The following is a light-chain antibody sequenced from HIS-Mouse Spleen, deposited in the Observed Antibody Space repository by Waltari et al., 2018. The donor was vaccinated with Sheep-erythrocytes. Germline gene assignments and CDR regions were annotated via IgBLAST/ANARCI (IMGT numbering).Light chain of an antibody. CDR1: SSHVGSYKL. CDR3: CSYAGSSTPWV. J-gene: IGLJ3*02. V-gene: IGLV2-23*01. Sequence: QSALTQPASVSGSPGQAITISCTGTSSHVGSYKLVFLYQQHPGKAPKLMIYEGSKPPSGVSNRFSGSKSGNTASLTISGLQAEDEADYYCCSYAGSSTPWVFGGGTKLTVL. CDR2: EGS.